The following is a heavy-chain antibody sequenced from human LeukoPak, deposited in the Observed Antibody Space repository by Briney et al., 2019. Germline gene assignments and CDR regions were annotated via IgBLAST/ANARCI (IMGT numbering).Heavy chain of an antibody. CDR2: ISGSGGST. D-gene: IGHD6-19*01. V-gene: IGHV3-23*01. CDR3: AKDRSAVAGTGTLVVFDP. CDR1: GFTYSSYA. J-gene: IGHJ5*02. Sequence: GGSLRLSCAASGFTYSSYAMSWVRQAPGKGLEWVSAISGSGGSTYYADSVKGRFTISRDNSKNTLYLQMNSLRAEDTAVYYCAKDRSAVAGTGTLVVFDPWGQGTLVTVSS.